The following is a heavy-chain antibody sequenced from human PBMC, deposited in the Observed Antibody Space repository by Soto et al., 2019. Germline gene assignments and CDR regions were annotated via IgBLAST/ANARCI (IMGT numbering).Heavy chain of an antibody. CDR2: IDPSDSYT. D-gene: IGHD6-6*01. CDR1: GYSFTSYW. CDR3: ARHGGGIAARRGLFYYGMDV. V-gene: IGHV5-10-1*01. J-gene: IGHJ6*02. Sequence: LGESLKISCKGSGYSFTSYWISWVRQMPGKGLEWMGRIDPSDSYTNYSPSFQGHVTISADKSIGTAYLQWSSLKASDTAMYYCARHGGGIAARRGLFYYGMDVWGQGTTVTVSS.